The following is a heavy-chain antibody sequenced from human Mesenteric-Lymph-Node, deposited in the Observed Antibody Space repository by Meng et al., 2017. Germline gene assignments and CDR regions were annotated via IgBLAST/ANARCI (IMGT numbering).Heavy chain of an antibody. Sequence: GESLKISCAASGFTFSSYGMHWVRQAPGKGLEWVAVIWYDGSNKYYADSVKGRFTISRDNSKNTLYLQMNSLRAEDTAVYYCARSPYSSSWYDNFDYWGHGTQVNGAS. CDR3: ARSPYSSSWYDNFDY. CDR1: GFTFSSYG. J-gene: IGHJ4*01. V-gene: IGHV3-33*01. D-gene: IGHD6-13*01. CDR2: IWYDGSNK.